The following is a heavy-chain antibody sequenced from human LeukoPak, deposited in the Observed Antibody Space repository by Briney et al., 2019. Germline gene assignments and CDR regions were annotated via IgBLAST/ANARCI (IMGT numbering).Heavy chain of an antibody. CDR1: GFTFSSYA. CDR2: ISYDGSNK. J-gene: IGHJ4*02. V-gene: IGHV3-30-3*01. CDR3: ARGCVQLCQGYYFDY. Sequence: GGSLRLSCAASGFTFSSYAMHWVRQAPGKGLEWVAVISYDGSNKYYADSVKGRFTISRDNSKNTLYLQMNSLRAEDTAVYYCARGCVQLCQGYYFDYWGQGTLVTVSS. D-gene: IGHD5-18*01.